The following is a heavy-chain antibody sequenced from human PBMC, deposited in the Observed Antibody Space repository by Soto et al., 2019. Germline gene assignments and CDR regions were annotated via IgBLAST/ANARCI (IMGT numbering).Heavy chain of an antibody. J-gene: IGHJ3*02. CDR1: GFIFSTYA. Sequence: EVQLLQSGGGLVQPGGSLRLSCAASGFIFSTYAMNWVRQAPGKGLEWVSPISSSGGGTYYAESVRGRFTISRDNSINTLYLQMSSLRTEDTAVYYCAHPRGYGVFDAVDIWGQGTMVTVSS. V-gene: IGHV3-23*01. CDR3: AHPRGYGVFDAVDI. D-gene: IGHD4-17*01. CDR2: ISSSGGGT.